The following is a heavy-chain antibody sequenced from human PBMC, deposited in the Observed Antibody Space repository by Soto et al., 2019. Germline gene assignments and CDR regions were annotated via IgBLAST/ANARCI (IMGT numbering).Heavy chain of an antibody. CDR1: GYSFTSYW. D-gene: IGHD6-19*01. Sequence: PGESLKISCKGSGYSFTSYWIGWVRQMPGKGLEWMGIIYPGDSNTRYSPSLQGQVTISADKSINTAYLQWSSLKASDTAMYYCARRRDLGYSSGWYFGYWGQGSLVTVSS. V-gene: IGHV5-51*01. J-gene: IGHJ4*02. CDR2: IYPGDSNT. CDR3: ARRRDLGYSSGWYFGY.